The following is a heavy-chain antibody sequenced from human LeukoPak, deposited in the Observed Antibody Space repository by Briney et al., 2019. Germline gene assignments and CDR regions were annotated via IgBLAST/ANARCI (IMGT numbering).Heavy chain of an antibody. CDR2: INSNIGGT. J-gene: IGHJ4*02. CDR1: GYTFTDYF. D-gene: IGHD7-27*01. CDR3: ARDLSSTANWEFDY. V-gene: IGHV1-2*06. Sequence: ASVKVSCKASGYTFTDYFIHWVRQAPGQGLEWMGRINSNIGGTEFAQRFQGRVTMTRDTSINTAYMELSRLRSDDTAVYYCARDLSSTANWEFDYWGQGTLVTVSS.